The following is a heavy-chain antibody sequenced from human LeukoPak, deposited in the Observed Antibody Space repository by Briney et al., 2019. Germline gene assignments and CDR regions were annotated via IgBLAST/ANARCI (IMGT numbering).Heavy chain of an antibody. Sequence: PGGSLRLTCAASGFTVSSTYMSWVRQAPGKGLEWVSIISNAGSTYYNDSVKGRFTISGDTSKNTVFLQINSLRAEDTAVYYCARDRPGGYYGFDYLGQGTLVTVSS. CDR2: ISNAGST. CDR1: GFTVSSTY. J-gene: IGHJ4*02. D-gene: IGHD3-22*01. V-gene: IGHV3-53*01. CDR3: ARDRPGGYYGFDY.